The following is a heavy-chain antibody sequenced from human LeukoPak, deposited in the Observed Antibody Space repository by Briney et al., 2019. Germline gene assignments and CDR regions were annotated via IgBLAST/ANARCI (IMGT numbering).Heavy chain of an antibody. CDR2: ISGGGDNT. CDR3: AKGIVGATRGGFCMDV. Sequence: PGGSLRLSCTASGFTFNSYAMNWVRQAPGKGLEWVSGISGGGDNTYYADSVKGRFTISRDNSDNTLYLQMNSLRAEDTAVYYCAKGIVGATRGGFCMDVWGQGTTVTVSS. CDR1: GFTFNSYA. D-gene: IGHD1-26*01. V-gene: IGHV3-23*01. J-gene: IGHJ6*02.